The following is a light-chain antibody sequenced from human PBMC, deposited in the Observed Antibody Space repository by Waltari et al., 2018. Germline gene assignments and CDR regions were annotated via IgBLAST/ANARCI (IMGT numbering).Light chain of an antibody. V-gene: IGLV2-14*03. Sequence: QSALTQPASVSGSPGQSITISCTGTSSDVGGDYNHFSWCPQHPGKAPKLMIYDVSKRPSGVSNRFSGSKSGNTASLTISGLQAEDEADYYCSSYTSSSTWVFGGGTKLTVL. J-gene: IGLJ3*02. CDR1: SSDVGGDYNH. CDR3: SSYTSSSTWV. CDR2: DVS.